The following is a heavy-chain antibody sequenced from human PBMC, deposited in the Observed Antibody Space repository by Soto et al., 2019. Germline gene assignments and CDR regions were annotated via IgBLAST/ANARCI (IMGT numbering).Heavy chain of an antibody. J-gene: IGHJ4*02. Sequence: ASVKVSCKASGGTFSSYTISWVRQAPGQGLEWMGRIVPILGIANYAQKFQGRVTITADKSTSTAYMELSSLRSEDTAVYYCCAKLGYCSGGSCYSFDYWGQGTLVTVSS. CDR1: GGTFSSYT. CDR3: CAKLGYCSGGSCYSFDY. D-gene: IGHD2-15*01. CDR2: IVPILGIA. V-gene: IGHV1-69*02.